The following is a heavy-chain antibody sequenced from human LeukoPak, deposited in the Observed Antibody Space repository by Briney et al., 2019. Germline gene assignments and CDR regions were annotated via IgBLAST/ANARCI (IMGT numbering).Heavy chain of an antibody. D-gene: IGHD3-10*01. CDR2: INTDGSIT. V-gene: IGHV3-74*01. CDR1: GFTFSDYW. CDR3: ARDRGPRTGFMVREAYDY. Sequence: GSLRLSCAASGFTFSDYWIHWVRQAPGKGLVWVSRINTDGSITNYADSVKGRFSISRDNAKNTLYLQMSSLRAEDTAVYYCARDRGPRTGFMVREAYDYWGQGTLVTVSS. J-gene: IGHJ4*02.